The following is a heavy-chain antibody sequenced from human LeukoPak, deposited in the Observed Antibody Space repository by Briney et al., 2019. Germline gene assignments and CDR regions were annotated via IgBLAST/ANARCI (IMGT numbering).Heavy chain of an antibody. CDR1: GGSINGGTFY. CDR3: AREVGYYGSGSLSEFDY. D-gene: IGHD3-10*01. J-gene: IGHJ4*02. V-gene: IGHV4-61*02. CDR2: IFTSGST. Sequence: SETLSLTCSVSGGSINGGTFYWSWIWQPAGKGLEWIGRIFTSGSTNYNSSLKSRVTISIDTSKIQFSLKLSSVTAADTAVYYCAREVGYYGSGSLSEFDYWGQGTLVTVSS.